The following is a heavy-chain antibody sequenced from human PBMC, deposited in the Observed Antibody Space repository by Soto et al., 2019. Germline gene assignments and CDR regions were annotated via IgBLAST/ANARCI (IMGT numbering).Heavy chain of an antibody. CDR3: VKTSCGSRDCHFDS. CDR1: GFTFDDYA. V-gene: IGHV3-9*01. D-gene: IGHD2-21*02. J-gene: IGHJ4*02. CDR2: FSWNGRTI. Sequence: GGSLRLSCAASGFTFDDYAMHWVRQPPGKGLEWVSGFSWNGRTIAYADSVKGRFTISRDYAKNSLYLLMNSLRAEDTALYYCVKTSCGSRDCHFDSWGQGTLVTVSS.